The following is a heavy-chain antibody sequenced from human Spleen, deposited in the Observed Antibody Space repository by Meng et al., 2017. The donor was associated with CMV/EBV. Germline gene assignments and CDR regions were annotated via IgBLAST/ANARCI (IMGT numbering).Heavy chain of an antibody. J-gene: IGHJ4*02. CDR1: GDSISSTYW. D-gene: IGHD5-12*01. CDR3: ARGVHLPGYDYPYFDY. V-gene: IGHV4-4*02. CDR2: IFHSGIS. Sequence: SGDSISSTYWWGWVSQSPGSGLEWIGEIFHSGISNYNPSLTSRVTISVDKSKNQFSLKLKSLTAADTAVYYCARGVHLPGYDYPYFDYWGQGTLVTVSS.